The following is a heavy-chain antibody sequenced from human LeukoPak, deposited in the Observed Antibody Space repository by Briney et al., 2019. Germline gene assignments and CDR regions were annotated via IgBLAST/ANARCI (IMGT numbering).Heavy chain of an antibody. J-gene: IGHJ6*02. D-gene: IGHD3-3*01. CDR3: ARHFAGPGTYTPYFGMDV. Sequence: SETLSLTCTVSGGSIRNYYGSWIRQPPGKGLEWVGYIYYSGSTSYNPSLKSRVTISVDTSKNQFSLKLSSVTAADTAVYYCARHFAGPGTYTPYFGMDVWGQGATVTVSS. CDR1: GGSIRNYY. CDR2: IYYSGST. V-gene: IGHV4-59*08.